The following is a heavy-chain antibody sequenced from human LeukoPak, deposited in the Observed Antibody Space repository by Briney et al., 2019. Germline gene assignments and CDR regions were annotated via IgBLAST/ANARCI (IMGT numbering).Heavy chain of an antibody. CDR3: ATLVATTQFDY. CDR2: IKQDGSEK. V-gene: IGHV3-7*01. Sequence: PGGSLRLSCAASGFTLSSYWMSWVRQGPGKGVEWVANIKQDGSEKYYVDSVKGRFTISRDNAKNSLYLQTNSLRAEDTAVYYCATLVATTQFDYWGQGTLVTVSS. D-gene: IGHD5-12*01. J-gene: IGHJ4*02. CDR1: GFTLSSYW.